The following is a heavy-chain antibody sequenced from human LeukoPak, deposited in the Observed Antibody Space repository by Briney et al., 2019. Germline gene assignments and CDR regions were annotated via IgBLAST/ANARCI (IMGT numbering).Heavy chain of an antibody. J-gene: IGHJ6*04. CDR2: INQDGGEK. Sequence: GGSLRLSCAASGFTFSNYWMTWVPQAPRRGLEWVANINQDGGEKYYVDSVRGRFTIYRDNAKNSLYLQMNSLRAEDTAVYYCAELGITMIGGVWGKGTTVTISS. CDR3: AELGITMIGGV. CDR1: GFTFSNYW. D-gene: IGHD3-10*02. V-gene: IGHV3-7*01.